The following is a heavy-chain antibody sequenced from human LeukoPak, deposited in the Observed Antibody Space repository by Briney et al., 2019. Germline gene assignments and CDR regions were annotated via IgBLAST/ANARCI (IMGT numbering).Heavy chain of an antibody. D-gene: IGHD3-10*01. CDR2: IYYSGTT. CDR1: GGSISGFF. J-gene: IGHJ5*02. Sequence: SETLSLTCTVSGGSISGFFWTWIRQSPGKGPEYIGYIYYSGTTDYNPTLKSRVSMSVDTSKNQFFLNLTSVTAADTAIYYCARVAYGSGRWGWFDPWGQGTLVTVSS. V-gene: IGHV4-59*01. CDR3: ARVAYGSGRWGWFDP.